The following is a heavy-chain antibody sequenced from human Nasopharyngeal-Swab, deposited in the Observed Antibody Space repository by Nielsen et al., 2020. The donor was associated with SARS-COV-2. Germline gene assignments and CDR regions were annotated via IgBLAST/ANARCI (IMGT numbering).Heavy chain of an antibody. J-gene: IGHJ5*02. V-gene: IGHV4-59*12. CDR1: GGSISSYY. CDR2: IYYSGST. Sequence: SETLSLTCTVSGGSISSYYWSWIRKPPGKGLEWIGYIYYSGSTNYNPSLKSRVTISVDTSKNQFSLKLSSVTAADTAVYYCARGLRVRVVTASNWFDPWGQGTLVTVSS. D-gene: IGHD2-21*02. CDR3: ARGLRVRVVTASNWFDP.